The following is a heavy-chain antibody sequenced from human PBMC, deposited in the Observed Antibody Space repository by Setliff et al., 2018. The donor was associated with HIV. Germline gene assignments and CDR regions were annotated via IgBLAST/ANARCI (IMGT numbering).Heavy chain of an antibody. Sequence: PGGSLRLSCAASGFTFSNYAMSWVRQAPGKGLEWVSAISGSGGSPYYADSVKGRFTTSRDSSKNTLSLQRRSLRAEDTALYYCATGGMAAAGPGGGHGLDVWGQGTTVTVSS. V-gene: IGHV3-23*01. CDR2: ISGSGGSP. CDR1: GFTFSNYA. D-gene: IGHD6-13*01. J-gene: IGHJ6*02. CDR3: ATGGMAAAGPGGGHGLDV.